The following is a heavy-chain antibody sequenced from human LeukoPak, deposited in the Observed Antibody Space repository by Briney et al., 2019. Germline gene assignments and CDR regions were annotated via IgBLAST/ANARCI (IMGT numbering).Heavy chain of an antibody. CDR2: IYPGDSDT. Sequence: PGESLKISCKGSGYSFTSYWIGWVRQMPGKGLEWMGIIYPGDSDTRYSPSFQGQVTISADKSISTAYLQWSSLKASDTAMYYCARHGFSVRELNRSGSYSPFDYWGQGTLVTVSS. V-gene: IGHV5-51*01. CDR1: GYSFTSYW. CDR3: ARHGFSVRELNRSGSYSPFDY. D-gene: IGHD3-10*01. J-gene: IGHJ4*02.